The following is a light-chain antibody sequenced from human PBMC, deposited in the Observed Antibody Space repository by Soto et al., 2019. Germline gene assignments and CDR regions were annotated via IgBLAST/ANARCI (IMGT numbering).Light chain of an antibody. CDR3: SSYTSSYTLPYI. Sequence: QSVLTQPASVSGSPGQSITISCPGTSSDVGGYDYVSWYQQHPRKAPKLMIYEVSDRRLGVSNRSSGSKSGNTASLPISGLQAEDEADYYCSSYTSSYTLPYIFGTGTRSPS. CDR2: EVS. J-gene: IGLJ1*01. CDR1: SSDVGGYDY. V-gene: IGLV2-14*01.